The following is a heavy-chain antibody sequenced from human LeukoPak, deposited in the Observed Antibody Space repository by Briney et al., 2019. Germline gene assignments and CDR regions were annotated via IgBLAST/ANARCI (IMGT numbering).Heavy chain of an antibody. Sequence: PSETLSLTCAVYGGSFSDYYWSWIRQPPGKGLEWIGEINHSGSTDYNPSLKSRVTISVDTSKNQFSLKLSSVTAADTAVYYCARRSGLYGMDVWGQGTTVTVSS. CDR3: ARRSGLYGMDV. D-gene: IGHD3-3*01. CDR2: INHSGST. V-gene: IGHV4-34*01. J-gene: IGHJ6*02. CDR1: GGSFSDYY.